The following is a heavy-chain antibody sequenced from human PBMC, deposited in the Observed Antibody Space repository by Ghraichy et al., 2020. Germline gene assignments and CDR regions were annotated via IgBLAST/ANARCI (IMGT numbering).Heavy chain of an antibody. Sequence: SQTLSLTCTVSGGSISSGGYYWSWIRPHPGKGLEWIGYIYYSGSTYYNPSLKSRVTISVDTSKNHFSLKLSSVTAADTAVYYCARALTAAGTPFDYWGQGTLVTVSS. J-gene: IGHJ4*02. V-gene: IGHV4-31*03. D-gene: IGHD6-13*01. CDR2: IYYSGST. CDR3: ARALTAAGTPFDY. CDR1: GGSISSGGYY.